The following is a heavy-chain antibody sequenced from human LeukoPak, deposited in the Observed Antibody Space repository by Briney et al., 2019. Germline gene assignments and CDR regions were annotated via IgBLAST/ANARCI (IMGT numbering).Heavy chain of an antibody. Sequence: SETLSLTCTVSGYSISSGYYWGWIRQPPGKGLEWIGSIYHSGSTYYNPSLKSRVTISVDTSKNQFSLKLSSVTAADTAVYYCARSYDSSFVHLDYWGQGTLVTVSS. V-gene: IGHV4-38-2*02. CDR3: ARSYDSSFVHLDY. CDR1: GYSISSGYY. D-gene: IGHD3-22*01. CDR2: IYHSGST. J-gene: IGHJ4*02.